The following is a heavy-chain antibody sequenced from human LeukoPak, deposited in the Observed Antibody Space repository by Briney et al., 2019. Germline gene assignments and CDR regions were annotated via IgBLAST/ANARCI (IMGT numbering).Heavy chain of an antibody. CDR3: ARGGYCSSTSCLPDWFDP. CDR2: IIPIFGTA. J-gene: IGHJ5*02. CDR1: GDTFSSYA. D-gene: IGHD2-2*01. V-gene: IGHV1-69*13. Sequence: SVKVSCKASGDTFSSYAISWVRQAPGQGLEWMGGIIPIFGTANYAQKFQGRVTITADESTSTAYMELSSLRSEDTAVYYCARGGYCSSTSCLPDWFDPWGQGTLVTVSS.